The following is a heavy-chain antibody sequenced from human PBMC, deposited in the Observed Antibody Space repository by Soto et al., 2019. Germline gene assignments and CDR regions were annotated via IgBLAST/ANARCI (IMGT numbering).Heavy chain of an antibody. Sequence: ASVKVSCKASGYSFSSHYMYWVRQAPGQGLEWMGRINPSGDRTTYAQKFQGRVIMTKETSRSQFSLKLNSVTAADSAVYFCARLEGLATISYYFDFWGPGALVTVSS. CDR3: ARLEGLATISYYFDF. CDR1: GYSFSSHY. J-gene: IGHJ4*02. V-gene: IGHV1-46*01. D-gene: IGHD3-9*01. CDR2: INPSGDRT.